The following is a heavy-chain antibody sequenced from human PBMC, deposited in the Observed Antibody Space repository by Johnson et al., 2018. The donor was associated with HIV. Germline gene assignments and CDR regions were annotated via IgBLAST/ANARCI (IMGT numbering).Heavy chain of an antibody. Sequence: VQLLESGGGLVRPGGSLRLPCTASGFTFDDHGMSWVRQAPGKGLEWVSGFPWNGGCTGSADSVKGRFTISRDNSKNTLYLQMNSMRAEDTAVYYCAKDLGIVGAVHRTFDIWGRGTMVTVSS. CDR1: GFTFDDHG. CDR2: FPWNGGCT. D-gene: IGHD1-26*01. V-gene: IGHV3-20*04. J-gene: IGHJ3*02. CDR3: AKDLGIVGAVHRTFDI.